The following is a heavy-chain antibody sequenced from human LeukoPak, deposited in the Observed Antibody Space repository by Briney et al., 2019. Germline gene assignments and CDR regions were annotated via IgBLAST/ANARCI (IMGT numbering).Heavy chain of an antibody. CDR1: GFNFSSYS. Sequence: PGGSLRLSCAASGFNFSSYSMNWVRQAPGKGLEWVSCISSSSSHIYYADSVKGRFTIARDNAKNSLYLRMNSLRAEDTAVYYCVTDGADYYDSTGYPIYFDYWGQGTLVTVSS. CDR2: ISSSSSHI. D-gene: IGHD3-22*01. V-gene: IGHV3-21*01. J-gene: IGHJ4*02. CDR3: VTDGADYYDSTGYPIYFDY.